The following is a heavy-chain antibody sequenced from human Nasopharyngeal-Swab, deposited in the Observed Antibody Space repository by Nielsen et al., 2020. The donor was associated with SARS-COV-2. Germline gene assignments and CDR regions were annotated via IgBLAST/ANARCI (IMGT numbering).Heavy chain of an antibody. CDR3: ARAKQQLVLSGFHSFDP. V-gene: IGHV4-38-2*02. CDR2: IYHSGST. CDR1: GYSISSGYY. D-gene: IGHD6-13*01. J-gene: IGHJ5*02. Sequence: SETLSLTCTVSGYSISSGYYWGWIRQPPGKGLEWIGSIYHSGSTYYNPSLKSRVTISVDTSKNQFSLKLSSVTAADTAVYYCARAKQQLVLSGFHSFDPWGQGTLVTVSS.